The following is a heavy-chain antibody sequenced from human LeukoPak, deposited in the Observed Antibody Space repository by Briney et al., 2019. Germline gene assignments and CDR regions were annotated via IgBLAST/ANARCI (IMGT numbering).Heavy chain of an antibody. D-gene: IGHD3-10*01. CDR2: IGTAGDT. CDR1: GFTFSSYD. Sequence: GGSLRLSCAASGFTFSSYDMHWVRQATGKGLEWVSAIGTAGDTYYPGSVKGRFTISRENAKNSLYLQMNSLRAGDTAVYYCARVGSGSYYNVFDYWGQGTLVTVSS. J-gene: IGHJ4*02. CDR3: ARVGSGSYYNVFDY. V-gene: IGHV3-13*01.